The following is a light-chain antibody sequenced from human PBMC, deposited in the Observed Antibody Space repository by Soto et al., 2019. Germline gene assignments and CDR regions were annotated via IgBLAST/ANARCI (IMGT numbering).Light chain of an antibody. Sequence: QSVLTQPPSMSAAPGQTVTISCSGSAFNIGNNYVSWYQQVPGTAPKLLIYDNNKRPSGIPDRFTGSKSVTSATLDITGLQTGDEADYYCEMWDFSLNTVVFGGGTKLTVL. CDR3: EMWDFSLNTVV. CDR2: DNN. J-gene: IGLJ3*02. V-gene: IGLV1-51*01. CDR1: AFNIGNNY.